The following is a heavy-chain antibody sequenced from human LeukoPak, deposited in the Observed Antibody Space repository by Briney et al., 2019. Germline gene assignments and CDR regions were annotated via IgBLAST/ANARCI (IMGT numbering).Heavy chain of an antibody. CDR2: INTSGT. D-gene: IGHD5-18*01. CDR3: ARGRKYTSGYRVTELGSGYSDY. CDR1: GASITSGLYY. J-gene: IGHJ4*02. V-gene: IGHV4-61*02. Sequence: PSETLSLTCTVSGASITSGLYYWNWIRQPAGKGLEWIGRINTSGTNYNPSLKSRVTMSVDTSKNQFSLKLSSVTAADTAVYYCARGRKYTSGYRVTELGSGYSDYWGQGTLVTVSS.